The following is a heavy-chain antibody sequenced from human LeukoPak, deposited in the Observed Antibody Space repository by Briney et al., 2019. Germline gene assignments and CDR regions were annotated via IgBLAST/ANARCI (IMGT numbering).Heavy chain of an antibody. D-gene: IGHD5-18*01. Sequence: GGTLRLSCAVSGFTFSSYAMSWVRQAPGKGLEWVSTSSNSDGTTYYADPVRGRFTISRDDSENTLSLQMNSLRAEDTAVYYSAKAAGYLLWGQGTLVTVSS. J-gene: IGHJ4*02. CDR1: GFTFSSYA. V-gene: IGHV3-23*01. CDR2: SSNSDGTT. CDR3: AKAAGYLL.